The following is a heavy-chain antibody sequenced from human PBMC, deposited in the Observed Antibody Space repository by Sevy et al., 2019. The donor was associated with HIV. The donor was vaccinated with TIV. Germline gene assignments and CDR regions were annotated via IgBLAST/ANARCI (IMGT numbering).Heavy chain of an antibody. V-gene: IGHV5-51*01. CDR3: ARSNDYVWGRYRWFDY. D-gene: IGHD3-16*02. CDR1: GYSFTSYW. J-gene: IGHJ4*02. CDR2: IYPGDSDT. Sequence: GESLKISCKGSGYSFTSYWIGWVRQMPGKGLEWMGIIYPGDSDTRYSPSFQGQVTISADKSIITAYLQWSSLKSSDTAMYYCARSNDYVWGRYRWFDYWRQGTLVTVSS.